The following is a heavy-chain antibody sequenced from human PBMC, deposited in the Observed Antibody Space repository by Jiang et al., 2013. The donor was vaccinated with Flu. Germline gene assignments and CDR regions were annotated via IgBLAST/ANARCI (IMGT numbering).Heavy chain of an antibody. CDR3: ARDTSLVPRATDV. D-gene: IGHD6-13*01. CDR2: MYYTGST. J-gene: IGHJ6*02. Sequence: VQLVESGPGLVKPSETLSLTCTVSGASVSSGSYYWTWIRQSPGKALEWVGYMYYTGSTDYNPSLNGRVTISVDTSRNHFSLKLSSVTAADTAVYYCARDTSLVPRATDVWGRGTTVTVSS. CDR1: GASVSSGSYY. V-gene: IGHV4-61*01.